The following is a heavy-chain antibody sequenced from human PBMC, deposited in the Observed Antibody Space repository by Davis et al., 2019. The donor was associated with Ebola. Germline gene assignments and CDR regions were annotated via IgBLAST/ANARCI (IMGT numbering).Heavy chain of an antibody. CDR2: IYYSGST. Sequence: PSETLSLTCTVSGGSISSYYWSWIRQPPGKGLEWIGYIYYSGSTNYNPSLKSRVTISVDTSKNQFSLKLSSVTAADTAVYYCARSYSSHNDHFDYWGQGTLVTVSS. D-gene: IGHD6-13*01. CDR3: ARSYSSHNDHFDY. V-gene: IGHV4-59*01. J-gene: IGHJ4*02. CDR1: GGSISSYY.